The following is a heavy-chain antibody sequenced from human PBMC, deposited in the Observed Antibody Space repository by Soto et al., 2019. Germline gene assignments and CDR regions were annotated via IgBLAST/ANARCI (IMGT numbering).Heavy chain of an antibody. CDR3: AIPTTVIKYSYGMDV. D-gene: IGHD4-17*01. CDR1: GGTSSSYA. Sequence: SVKVSCKASGGTSSSYAISWVRQAPGQGLEWMGGIIPIFGTANYAQKFQGRVTITADESTSTAYMELSSLRSEDTAVYYCAIPTTVIKYSYGMDVWGQGPTVTVSS. V-gene: IGHV1-69*13. CDR2: IIPIFGTA. J-gene: IGHJ6*02.